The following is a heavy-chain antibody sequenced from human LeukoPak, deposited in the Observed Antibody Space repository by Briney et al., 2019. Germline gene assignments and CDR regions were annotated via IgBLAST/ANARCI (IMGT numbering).Heavy chain of an antibody. Sequence: GGSLRLSCAASGFTFSSYTMSWVRQAPGKGLEWVSTITTSDGNTYYADSVKGRFTVSRDNSKTTLFLQMNSLRAEDTAVYYCAKDGGLWVSTHWGDSWGRGTLVTVSS. V-gene: IGHV3-23*01. CDR1: GFTFSSYT. D-gene: IGHD7-27*01. CDR2: ITTSDGNT. CDR3: AKDGGLWVSTHWGDS. J-gene: IGHJ4*02.